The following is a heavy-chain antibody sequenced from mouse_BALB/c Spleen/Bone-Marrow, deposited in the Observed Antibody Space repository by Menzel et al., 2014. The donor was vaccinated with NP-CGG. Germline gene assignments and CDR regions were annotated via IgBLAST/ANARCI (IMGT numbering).Heavy chain of an antibody. CDR2: INPSTGYT. J-gene: IGHJ2*01. D-gene: IGHD4-1*01. CDR3: ARSRTGTYFDY. V-gene: IGHV1-7*01. CDR1: GYTFTSYW. Sequence: QVQLQQPGAELAKPGASVKMSCKASGYTFTSYWMHWVKQRPGQGLEWIGYINPSTGYTEYNQKFKDKATLTADKSSSTAYMQLSSLTSEDSAVYYCARSRTGTYFDYWGQGTTLTVSS.